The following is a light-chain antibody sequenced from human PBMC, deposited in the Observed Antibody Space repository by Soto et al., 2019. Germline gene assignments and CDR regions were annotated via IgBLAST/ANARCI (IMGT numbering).Light chain of an antibody. CDR1: QSVNSD. CDR2: AAS. J-gene: IGKJ5*01. CDR3: QQYNNWPIT. Sequence: IVMTQSPDTLSVSPGESATLSCRASQSVNSDLAWYQQTPGQAPSLLIFAASTRATGIPARFSGSRSGTEFTLTISNLQSEDFAVYYCQQYNNWPITFGQGTRLEIK. V-gene: IGKV3-15*01.